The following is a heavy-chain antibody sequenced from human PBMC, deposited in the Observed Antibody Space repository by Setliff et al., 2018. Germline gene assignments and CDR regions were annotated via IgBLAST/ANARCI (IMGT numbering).Heavy chain of an antibody. Sequence: ASVKVSCKASSYTFSSYGISWVRQAPGQGLEWMGWLNPNISATFYAQKLQGRVTMTTDTSTSTAYMELRSLRSDDTAVYYCARYITGTTPADYWGQGTLVTVSS. CDR1: SYTFSSYG. J-gene: IGHJ4*02. CDR2: LNPNISAT. CDR3: ARYITGTTPADY. V-gene: IGHV1-18*01. D-gene: IGHD1-7*01.